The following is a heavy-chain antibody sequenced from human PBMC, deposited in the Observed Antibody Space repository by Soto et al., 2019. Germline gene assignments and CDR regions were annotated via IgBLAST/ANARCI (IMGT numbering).Heavy chain of an antibody. D-gene: IGHD6-6*01. V-gene: IGHV1-18*01. Sequence: VASVKVSCKASGYTFTSYGISWVRQAPGQGLEWMGWISAYNGNTNYAQKLQGRVTMTTDTSTSTAYMELRSLRSDDTAVYYCARVRGSSSSRADNWFDPWGQGTLVTVSS. CDR1: GYTFTSYG. CDR2: ISAYNGNT. J-gene: IGHJ5*02. CDR3: ARVRGSSSSRADNWFDP.